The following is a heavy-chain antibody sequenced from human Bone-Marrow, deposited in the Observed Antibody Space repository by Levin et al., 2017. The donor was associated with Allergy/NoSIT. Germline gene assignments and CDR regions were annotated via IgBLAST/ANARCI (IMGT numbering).Heavy chain of an antibody. CDR3: ARDRVSGSSGWGGQGRFDY. J-gene: IGHJ4*02. Sequence: GGSLRLSCAASGFTFSSYAMHWVRQAPGKGLEWVAVISYDGSNKYYADSVKGRFTISRDNSKNTLYLQMNSLRAEDTAVYYCARDRVSGSSGWGGQGRFDYWGQGTLVTVSS. CDR1: GFTFSSYA. V-gene: IGHV3-30-3*01. D-gene: IGHD6-19*01. CDR2: ISYDGSNK.